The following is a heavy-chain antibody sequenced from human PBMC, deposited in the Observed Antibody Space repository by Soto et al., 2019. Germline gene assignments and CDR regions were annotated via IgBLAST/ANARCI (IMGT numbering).Heavy chain of an antibody. CDR1: GYTFIGYY. V-gene: IGHV1-2*06. CDR3: GRDGVGATPLGWFDP. D-gene: IGHD1-26*01. J-gene: IGHJ5*02. CDR2: INPRSGDT. Sequence: QVQLVQSGAEVKKPGASVKVSCKASGYTFIGYYIHWVRQAPGQGREWMGRINPRSGDTTYAQKFQGRLTMTRDTSISKAYMELSSLRSDDTAVYYCGRDGVGATPLGWFDPWGQGSLVTVSS.